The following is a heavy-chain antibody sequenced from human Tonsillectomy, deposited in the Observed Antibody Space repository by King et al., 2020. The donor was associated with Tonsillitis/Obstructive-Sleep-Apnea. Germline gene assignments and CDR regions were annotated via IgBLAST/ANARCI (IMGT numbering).Heavy chain of an antibody. J-gene: IGHJ4*02. D-gene: IGHD3-22*01. Sequence: VQLVESGGGLVQPGESLRLSCAASGFTFSSYAMSWVRQAPGKGLEWVSAISGSGGSTYYADSVKGRFTISRDNSKSTLYLQMNSLRAEDTAVYYCASPGGYYDYSGDYHVTPGYWGQGTLVTVSS. V-gene: IGHV3-23*04. CDR3: ASPGGYYDYSGDYHVTPGY. CDR1: GFTFSSYA. CDR2: ISGSGGST.